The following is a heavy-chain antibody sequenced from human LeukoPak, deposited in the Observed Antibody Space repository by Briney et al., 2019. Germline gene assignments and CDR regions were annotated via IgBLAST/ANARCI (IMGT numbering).Heavy chain of an antibody. CDR1: GGTFSSYA. J-gene: IGHJ5*02. CDR2: IIPILGIA. V-gene: IGHV1-69*04. D-gene: IGHD1-26*01. Sequence: SVKVSCKASGGTFSSYAISWVRQAPGQGLEWMGRIIPILGIANYAQRFQGRVTMTRDTSTSTVYMELSSLRSEDTAVYYCARGYSGSYSSVPFDPWGQGTLVTVSS. CDR3: ARGYSGSYSSVPFDP.